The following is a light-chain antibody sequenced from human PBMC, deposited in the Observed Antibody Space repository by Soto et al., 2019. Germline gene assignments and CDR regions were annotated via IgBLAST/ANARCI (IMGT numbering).Light chain of an antibody. Sequence: QPVLTQSSSASASLGSSVKLTCTLSSRHSSYSIAWHQQQPGKAPRYLMRLERSGSYTKRSGVPDRFSGSTSGADRYLTISYLQSEDEADYYCETWDSSTHKVFGGGTKLTVL. CDR1: SRHSSYS. CDR3: ETWDSSTHKV. V-gene: IGLV4-60*03. J-gene: IGLJ2*01. CDR2: LERSGSY.